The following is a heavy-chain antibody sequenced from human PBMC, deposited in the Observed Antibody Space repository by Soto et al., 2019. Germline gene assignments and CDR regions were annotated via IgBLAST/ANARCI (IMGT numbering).Heavy chain of an antibody. CDR2: INPSGGST. CDR1: GYTFTSYY. Sequence: GASVKVSCKASGYTFTSYYMHWVRQAPGQGLEWMGIINPSGGSTSYAQKFQGRVTMTRDTSTSTVYMELSSLRSEDTAVYYCARXDNIVVVTAYYYYGMDVWGQGTTVTVSS. D-gene: IGHD2-21*02. CDR3: ARXDNIVVVTAYYYYGMDV. V-gene: IGHV1-46*01. J-gene: IGHJ6*02.